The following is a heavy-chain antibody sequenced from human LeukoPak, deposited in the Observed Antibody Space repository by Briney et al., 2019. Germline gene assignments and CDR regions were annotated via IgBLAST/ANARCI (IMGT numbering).Heavy chain of an antibody. CDR1: GGSFSGYY. Sequence: PSETLSLTCAVYGGSFSGYYWSWIRQPPGKGLEWIGEINHSGSTNYNPSLKSRVTISVDTSKNQFSLKLSSVTAADTAVYYCARGLYDKYYFDYWGQGTLVTVSS. V-gene: IGHV4-34*01. CDR3: ARGLYDKYYFDY. D-gene: IGHD5/OR15-5a*01. J-gene: IGHJ4*02. CDR2: INHSGST.